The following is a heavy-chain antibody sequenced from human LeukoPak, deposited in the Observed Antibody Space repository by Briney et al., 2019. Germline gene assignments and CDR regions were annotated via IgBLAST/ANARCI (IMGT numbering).Heavy chain of an antibody. Sequence: GGYLRLSCAASGFTFSSYSMNWVRQAPGKGLEWVSSISSSSSYIYYADSVKGRFTISRDNAKNSLYLQMNSLRAEDTAVYYCARDREGMSFDYWGQGTLVTVSS. D-gene: IGHD1-14*01. CDR1: GFTFSSYS. CDR2: ISSSSSYI. CDR3: ARDREGMSFDY. V-gene: IGHV3-21*01. J-gene: IGHJ4*02.